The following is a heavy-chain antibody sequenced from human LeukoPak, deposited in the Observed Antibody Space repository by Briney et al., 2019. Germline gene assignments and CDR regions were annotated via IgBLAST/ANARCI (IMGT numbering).Heavy chain of an antibody. D-gene: IGHD3-10*01. CDR2: IIPILGIA. Sequence: SVKVSCKASGGTFSSYAISWVRQAPGQGLEWMGRIIPILGIANYAQKFQGRVTITADKSTSTAYMELSSLRSEDTAVYYCARDDPSSSGSYFDYWGQGTLVTVSS. J-gene: IGHJ4*02. CDR3: ARDDPSSSGSYFDY. V-gene: IGHV1-69*04. CDR1: GGTFSSYA.